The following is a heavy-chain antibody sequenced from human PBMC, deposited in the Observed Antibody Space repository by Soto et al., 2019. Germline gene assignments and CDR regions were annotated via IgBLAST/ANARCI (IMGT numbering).Heavy chain of an antibody. CDR3: ARGGPWELEPPTIFDY. V-gene: IGHV4-59*01. CDR1: GGSISSYY. CDR2: IYYSGST. J-gene: IGHJ4*02. D-gene: IGHD1-1*01. Sequence: PSETLSLTCTVSGGSISSYYWSWIRQPPGKGLEWIGYIYYSGSTNYNPSLKSRVTISVDTSKNQFSLKLSSVTAADTAVYYCARGGPWELEPPTIFDYWGQGTLVTVSS.